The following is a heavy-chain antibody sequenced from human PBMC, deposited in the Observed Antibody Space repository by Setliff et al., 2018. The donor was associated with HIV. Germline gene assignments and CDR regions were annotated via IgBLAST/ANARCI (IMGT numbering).Heavy chain of an antibody. Sequence: SETLSLTCAVHGGSLSGYYWTWIRQPPGKGLEWIGEINHSGSTNYNPSLKSRVTISVDTSRNQFSLRLSSVTAADTAIYYCARVPTSSWYVTTQRTKEYFQQWGQGTLVTVS. CDR2: INHSGST. CDR3: ARVPTSSWYVTTQRTKEYFQQ. CDR1: GGSLSGYY. V-gene: IGHV4-34*01. D-gene: IGHD6-13*01. J-gene: IGHJ1*01.